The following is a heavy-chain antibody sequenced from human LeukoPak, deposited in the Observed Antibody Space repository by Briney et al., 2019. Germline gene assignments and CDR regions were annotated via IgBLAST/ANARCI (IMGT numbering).Heavy chain of an antibody. Sequence: GRSLRLSCAASGFTFSSYAMHWVRQAPGKGLEWVAVISYDGSNKYYADSVKGRFTISRDNSKNTLYLQMNSLRAEDTAVYYCARPYYYDSSPDAFDIWGQGTMVTVSS. CDR1: GFTFSSYA. J-gene: IGHJ3*02. CDR2: ISYDGSNK. V-gene: IGHV3-30*04. D-gene: IGHD3-22*01. CDR3: ARPYYYDSSPDAFDI.